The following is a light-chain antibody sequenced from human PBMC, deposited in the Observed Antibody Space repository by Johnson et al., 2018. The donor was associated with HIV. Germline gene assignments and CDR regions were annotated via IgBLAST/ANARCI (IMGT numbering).Light chain of an antibody. CDR1: SSNIGNNY. Sequence: QPVLTQPPSVSAAPGQKVTISCSGSSSNIGNNYVSWYQQLPGRAPKLLIYDNNKRPSGIPDRFSASKSGTSATLGITGLQTGDEADYYCGTWDSSLSAYVFGTGTKVTVL. J-gene: IGLJ1*01. CDR3: GTWDSSLSAYV. V-gene: IGLV1-51*01. CDR2: DNN.